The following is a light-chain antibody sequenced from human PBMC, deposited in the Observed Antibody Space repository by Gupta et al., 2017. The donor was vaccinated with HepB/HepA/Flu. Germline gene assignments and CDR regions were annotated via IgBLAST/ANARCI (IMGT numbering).Light chain of an antibody. V-gene: IGLV2-23*02. Sequence: SALTQPASVSGSPGQSLTVPCPGASSDIGGDRLVSWLQQHPGKVPTLIIYELTKRPSGVSSRFSGSKSANAASLTITGLQAEDEADYYCSSYTSTNTLFGGGTKVTVL. CDR2: ELT. J-gene: IGLJ2*01. CDR3: SSYTSTNTL. CDR1: SSDIGGDRL.